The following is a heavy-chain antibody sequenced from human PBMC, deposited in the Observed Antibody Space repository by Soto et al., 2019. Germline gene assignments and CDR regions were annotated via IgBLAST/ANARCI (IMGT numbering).Heavy chain of an antibody. CDR1: GYTFTGYY. J-gene: IGHJ4*02. CDR3: ARGRLEVATMIVVEDFDY. V-gene: IGHV1-2*04. Sequence: ASVKVSCKASGYTFTGYYMHWVRQAPGQGLEWMGWINPNSGGTNYAQKFQGWVTMTRDTSISTAYMELSRLRSDDTAVYYCARGRLEVATMIVVEDFDYWGQGTLVTVSS. D-gene: IGHD3-22*01. CDR2: INPNSGGT.